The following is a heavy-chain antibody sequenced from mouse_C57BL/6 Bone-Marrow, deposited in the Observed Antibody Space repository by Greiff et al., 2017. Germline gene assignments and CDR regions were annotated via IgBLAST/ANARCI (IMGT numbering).Heavy chain of an antibody. CDR2: ISGGGGNT. J-gene: IGHJ4*01. D-gene: IGHD1-1*01. Sequence: MLVESGGGLVKPGGSLKLSCAASGFTFSSYTMSWVRQTPEKRLEWVATISGGGGNTYYPDSVKGRFTISRDNAKNTLYLQMSSLRSEDTALYYCASRITTVRGNAMDYWGQGTSVTVSS. CDR3: ASRITTVRGNAMDY. V-gene: IGHV5-9*01. CDR1: GFTFSSYT.